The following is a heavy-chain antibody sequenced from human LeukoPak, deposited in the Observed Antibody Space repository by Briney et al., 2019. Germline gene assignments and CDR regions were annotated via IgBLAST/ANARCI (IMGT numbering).Heavy chain of an antibody. Sequence: GGSLRLSCAASGFTFSSDAMSWVRQAPGKGLEWVSAISRSGGSTYYADSVKCRFTISRDNSKNTLYLQMNSLRAEDTAVYYCAKVRSIRDYWGQGTLVTVSS. V-gene: IGHV3-23*01. CDR3: AKVRSIRDY. J-gene: IGHJ4*02. D-gene: IGHD6-6*01. CDR2: ISRSGGST. CDR1: GFTFSSDA.